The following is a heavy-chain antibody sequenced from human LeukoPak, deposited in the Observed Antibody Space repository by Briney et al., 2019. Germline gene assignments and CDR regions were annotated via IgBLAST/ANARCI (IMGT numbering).Heavy chain of an antibody. V-gene: IGHV4-30-4*07. CDR3: ARGRLGTTVVRFDP. D-gene: IGHD4-17*01. J-gene: IGHJ5*02. CDR1: GGSISSGGYS. CDR2: IYYSGST. Sequence: PSQTLSLTCAVSGGSISSGGYSWSWIRQPPGKGLEWIGYIYYSGSTYYNPSLKSRVTISVDTSKNQFSPKLSSVTAADTAVYYCARGRLGTTVVRFDPWGQGTLVTVSS.